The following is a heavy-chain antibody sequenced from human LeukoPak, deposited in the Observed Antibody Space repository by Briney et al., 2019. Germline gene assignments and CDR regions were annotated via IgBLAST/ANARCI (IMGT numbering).Heavy chain of an antibody. CDR2: ILYSGST. CDR1: VGSISSDY. CDR3: AREYCTRTTCYFDY. V-gene: IGHV4-59*01. J-gene: IGHJ4*02. Sequence: SETLSLTCSVSVGSISSDYWSWIRQPPEKGLEWIGYILYSGSTNYNPSLKSRLTISVDTSKNQFSLKLSSVTAADTAVYYCAREYCTRTTCYFDYWGQGTLVTVSS. D-gene: IGHD2-2*01.